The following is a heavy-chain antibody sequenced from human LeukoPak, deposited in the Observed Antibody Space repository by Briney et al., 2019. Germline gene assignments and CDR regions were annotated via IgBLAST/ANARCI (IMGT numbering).Heavy chain of an antibody. CDR1: GGSISSSSYY. J-gene: IGHJ5*02. V-gene: IGHV4-39*01. Sequence: SETLSLTCTVSGGSISSSSYYWGWIRQPPGKGLEWIANFYYSGSTYYNPSLKSRVTISVDTSKNQFSLKLSSVTAADTAVYYCARHAVADTGCFDPWGQGTLVTVSS. D-gene: IGHD6-19*01. CDR3: ARHAVADTGCFDP. CDR2: FYYSGST.